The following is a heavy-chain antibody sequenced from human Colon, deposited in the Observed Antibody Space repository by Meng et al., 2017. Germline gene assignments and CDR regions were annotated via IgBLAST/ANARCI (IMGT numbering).Heavy chain of an antibody. CDR2: ISSSGKNI. Sequence: GESLKIFCAASGFTFSDYYMTWIRQAPGKGLEWVSHISSSGKNIDYADSVKGRFTISRDNANNSLYLQMDSLTADDTAIYYCARDHGTGLDYWGQGALVTVSS. CDR3: ARDHGTGLDY. CDR1: GFTFSDYY. J-gene: IGHJ4*02. D-gene: IGHD3/OR15-3a*01. V-gene: IGHV3-11*01.